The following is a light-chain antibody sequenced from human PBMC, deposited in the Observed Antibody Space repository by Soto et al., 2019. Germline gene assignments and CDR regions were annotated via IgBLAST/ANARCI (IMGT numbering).Light chain of an antibody. CDR1: QSVSSN. V-gene: IGKV3-15*01. Sequence: ELLMTQSPVTLSVSPGERATLSCRASQSVSSNLAWYQQKPGQAPSLIIYGAFTSATGIPARFSGTGSGTEFTLTISSLQSEYFALYYCQQYNDWPLTFGQGTKVEI. CDR3: QQYNDWPLT. J-gene: IGKJ1*01. CDR2: GAF.